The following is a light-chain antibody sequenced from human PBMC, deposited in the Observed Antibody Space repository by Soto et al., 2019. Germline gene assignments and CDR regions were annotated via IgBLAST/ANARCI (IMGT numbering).Light chain of an antibody. CDR3: QQYGNSPPNT. CDR2: GAS. CDR1: QSVSSSY. Sequence: IVLTQSPGTLSLSPGERATLSCRASQSVSSSYLAWYQQKPGQAPRLLIYGASSRATGIPDRFSGSGSGTAFTLTISRLEPEDFAVYYCQQYGNSPPNTYGQGTKLEIK. V-gene: IGKV3-20*01. J-gene: IGKJ2*01.